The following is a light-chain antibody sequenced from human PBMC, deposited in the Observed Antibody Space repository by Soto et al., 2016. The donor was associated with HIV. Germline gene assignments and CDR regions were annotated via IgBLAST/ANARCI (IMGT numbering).Light chain of an antibody. J-gene: IGLJ2*01. Sequence: SSELTQDPAVSVALGQTVKITCQGDSLRSYYATWYQQKPGQAPVFVIYGQSNRPSGIPDRFSGSSSGNTAFLTITGAQAEDEADYYCMSRDNNTNPVIFGGGTKLTVL. V-gene: IGLV3-19*01. CDR2: GQS. CDR3: MSRDNNTNPVI. CDR1: SLRSYY.